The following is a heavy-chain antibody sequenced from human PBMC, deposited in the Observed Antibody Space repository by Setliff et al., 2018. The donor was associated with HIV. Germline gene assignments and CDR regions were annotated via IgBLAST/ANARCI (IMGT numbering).Heavy chain of an antibody. V-gene: IGHV3-30*02. CDR1: GFTFRNYG. D-gene: IGHD2-2*01. Sequence: PGGSLRLSCAASGFTFRNYGMHWVRQAPGKGLEWLAFIRLDGSDKFYADSVKGRFTISRDNSKNTLFLQMNSLRSEDTAVYYCAKEDQRVTSVDYWGQGTPVTVSS. J-gene: IGHJ4*02. CDR3: AKEDQRVTSVDY. CDR2: IRLDGSDK.